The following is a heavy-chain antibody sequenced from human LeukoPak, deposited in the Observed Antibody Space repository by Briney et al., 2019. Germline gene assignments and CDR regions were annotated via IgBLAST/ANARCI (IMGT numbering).Heavy chain of an antibody. J-gene: IGHJ4*02. CDR3: ARDVGYCSSTSCYRAGGY. Sequence: SETLSLTCTVSDGSISSYYWSWIRQPPGKGLEWIGYIYYSGSTNYNPSLKSRVTISVDTSKNQFSLKLSSVTAADTAVYYCARDVGYCSSTSCYRAGGYWGQGTLVTVSS. CDR1: DGSISSYY. CDR2: IYYSGST. D-gene: IGHD2-2*01. V-gene: IGHV4-59*01.